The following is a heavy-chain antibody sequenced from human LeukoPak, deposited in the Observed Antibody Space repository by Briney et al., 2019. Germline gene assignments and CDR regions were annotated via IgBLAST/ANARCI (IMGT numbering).Heavy chain of an antibody. D-gene: IGHD1-14*01. Sequence: ASVKVSCKASGGTFSSYAISWVRQAPGQGLEWMGGIIPIFGTANYAQKFQGRVTITADESTSTAYMELSRLRSDDTAVYYCARSLGSYFDYWGQGTLVTVSS. CDR2: IIPIFGTA. J-gene: IGHJ4*02. CDR1: GGTFSSYA. CDR3: ARSLGSYFDY. V-gene: IGHV1-69*13.